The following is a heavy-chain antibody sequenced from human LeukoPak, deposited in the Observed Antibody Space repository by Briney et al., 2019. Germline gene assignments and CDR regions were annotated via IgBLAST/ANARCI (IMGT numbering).Heavy chain of an antibody. CDR1: DGSISSYY. V-gene: IGHV4-59*08. Sequence: SETLSLTCTVSDGSISSYYWSWIRQPPGKGLEWIGYIYYSGSTNYNPSLTSRVTISVDTSKNQFSLKLNSVTAADTAVYYCARQMTLFGVVEDRFDPWGQGILVTVSS. CDR2: IYYSGST. J-gene: IGHJ5*02. D-gene: IGHD3-3*01. CDR3: ARQMTLFGVVEDRFDP.